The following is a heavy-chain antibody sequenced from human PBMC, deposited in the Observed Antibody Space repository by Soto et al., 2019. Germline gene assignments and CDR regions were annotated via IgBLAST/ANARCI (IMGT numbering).Heavy chain of an antibody. J-gene: IGHJ6*02. D-gene: IGHD3-3*01. CDR2: IYPGDSDT. Sequence: PGESLKISCKGSGYSFTSYWIGWVRQMPGKGLEWMGIIYPGDSDTRYSPSFQGQVTISADKSISTAYLQWSSLKASDTAMYYRAILPSLWRDGMDVWGQGTTVTVAS. V-gene: IGHV5-51*01. CDR1: GYSFTSYW. CDR3: AILPSLWRDGMDV.